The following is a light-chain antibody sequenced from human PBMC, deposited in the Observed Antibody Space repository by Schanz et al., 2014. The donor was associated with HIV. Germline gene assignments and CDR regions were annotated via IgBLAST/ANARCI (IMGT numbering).Light chain of an antibody. V-gene: IGLV2-14*03. CDR1: SSDVGTYDY. J-gene: IGLJ1*01. Sequence: QSVLTQPASVSGSPGQSITISCTGTSSDVGTYDYVSWYQQHPGKAPKLMIYDVSNRPSGVSNRFSGSKSANTASLTISGLQAEDEADYYCSSYTSSSTQVFGTGTKLTVL. CDR3: SSYTSSSTQV. CDR2: DVS.